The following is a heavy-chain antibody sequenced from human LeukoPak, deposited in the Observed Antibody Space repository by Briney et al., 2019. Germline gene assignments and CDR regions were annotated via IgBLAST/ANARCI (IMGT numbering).Heavy chain of an antibody. J-gene: IGHJ4*02. D-gene: IGHD3-10*01. V-gene: IGHV3-7*04. CDR2: IKQDGSEK. CDR1: GFTFSAYS. Sequence: PAGSLRLSCATSGFTFSAYSMNWVRQAPGKGLEWVAKIKQDGSEKYYVDSVKGRFTISRDNAKNSLYLQMNSLRAEDTAVYYCASDREYYYGSGSFDYWGQGTLVTVSS. CDR3: ASDREYYYGSGSFDY.